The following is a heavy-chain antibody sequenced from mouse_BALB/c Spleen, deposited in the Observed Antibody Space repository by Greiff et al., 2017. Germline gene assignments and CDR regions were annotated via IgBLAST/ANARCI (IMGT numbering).Heavy chain of an antibody. V-gene: IGHV5-6-5*01. J-gene: IGHJ4*01. CDR2: ISSGGST. CDR3: ARGDSSYAMHY. Sequence: EVKVVESGGGLVKPGGSLKLSCAASGFTFSSYAMSWVRQTPEKRLEWVASISSGGSTYYPDSVKGRFTISRDNARNILYMQMSSLRSEDTAMYYCARGDSSYAMHYWGQGTSVTVSS. CDR1: GFTFSSYA.